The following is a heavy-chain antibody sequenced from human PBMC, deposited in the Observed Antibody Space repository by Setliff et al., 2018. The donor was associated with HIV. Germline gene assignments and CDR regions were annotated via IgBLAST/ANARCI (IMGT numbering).Heavy chain of an antibody. CDR2: IYTSGNT. V-gene: IGHV4-61*09. Sequence: PSETLSLTCTVSGGSISSGSYYWSWIRQPAGKGLEWIGHIYTSGNTNHNPSLKSRVTISVDTSENQFSLKLSSVTAADTAVYYCARGNSRRLRVHYYYYHMDVWGKGTTVTVSS. D-gene: IGHD4-17*01. J-gene: IGHJ6*03. CDR3: ARGNSRRLRVHYYYYHMDV. CDR1: GGSISSGSYY.